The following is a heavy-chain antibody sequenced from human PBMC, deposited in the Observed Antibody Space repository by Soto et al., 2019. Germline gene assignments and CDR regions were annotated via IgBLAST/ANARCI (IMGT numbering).Heavy chain of an antibody. CDR1: GFTFSSYG. CDR2: IWYDGSNK. D-gene: IGHD6-13*01. Sequence: QVQLVESGGGVVQPGRSLRLSCAASGFTFSSYGMHWVRQAPGKGLEWVAVIWYDGSNKYYADSVKGRFTISRDNSKNTLYLQMNSLRAEDTAVYYCARDHGSSWSNWFDPWGQGTLVTVSS. CDR3: ARDHGSSWSNWFDP. V-gene: IGHV3-33*01. J-gene: IGHJ5*02.